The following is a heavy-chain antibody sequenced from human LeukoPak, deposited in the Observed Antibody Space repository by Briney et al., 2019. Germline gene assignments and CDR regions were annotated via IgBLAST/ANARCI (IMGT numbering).Heavy chain of an antibody. J-gene: IGHJ4*02. Sequence: TGGSLRLSCVASGFTFSSYAMHWVRQAPGKGLEWVAVISRDGRDKHHADSVKGRFTISRDNSKNMLYLQMDSLRAEDTAVYFCAKDPRTAAAYYFDYWGQGILVTVSS. V-gene: IGHV3-30*18. CDR3: AKDPRTAAAYYFDY. CDR1: GFTFSSYA. D-gene: IGHD6-13*01. CDR2: ISRDGRDK.